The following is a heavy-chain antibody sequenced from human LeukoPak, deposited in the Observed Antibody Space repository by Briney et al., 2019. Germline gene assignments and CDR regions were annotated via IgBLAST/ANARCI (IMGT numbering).Heavy chain of an antibody. CDR1: GGSISSYY. D-gene: IGHD3-22*01. Sequence: PSETLSLTCTVSGGSISSYYWSWIRQPAGKGLEWIGRIYTSGSTNYNPSLKSRVTMSVDTSKNQFSLKLSSVTAADTAVYCCARTSQYYYDSSGYYFFDYWGQGTLVTVSS. CDR2: IYTSGST. CDR3: ARTSQYYYDSSGYYFFDY. V-gene: IGHV4-4*07. J-gene: IGHJ4*02.